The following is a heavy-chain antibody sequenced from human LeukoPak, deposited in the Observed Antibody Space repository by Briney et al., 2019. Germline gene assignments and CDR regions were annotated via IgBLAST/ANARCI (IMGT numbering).Heavy chain of an antibody. Sequence: PGGSLRLSCAASGFTFSSYSMNWVRQAPGKGLEWVSSISSSSYTYYADSVKGRFTISRDNAKNSLYLQMNSLRAEDTAVYYCARGDIVVVPAAIDCYYCYMHVWGKGTTVTVSS. V-gene: IGHV3-21*01. D-gene: IGHD2-2*02. CDR2: ISSSSYT. CDR1: GFTFSSYS. J-gene: IGHJ6*03. CDR3: ARGDIVVVPAAIDCYYCYMHV.